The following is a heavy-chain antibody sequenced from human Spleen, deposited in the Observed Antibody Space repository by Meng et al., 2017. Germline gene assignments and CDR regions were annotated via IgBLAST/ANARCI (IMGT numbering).Heavy chain of an antibody. Sequence: GESLKISCAASGFSFSSYAMSWVRQAPGKGLEWVSGIRGSGGSTYEADSVKGRCTISRDNSKNTLYLQMKSLRADDTAVYYCAKSLGPQPWVTNFDSWGQGTLVTVSS. V-gene: IGHV3-23*01. J-gene: IGHJ4*02. CDR3: AKSLGPQPWVTNFDS. CDR2: IRGSGGST. D-gene: IGHD4-17*01. CDR1: GFSFSSYA.